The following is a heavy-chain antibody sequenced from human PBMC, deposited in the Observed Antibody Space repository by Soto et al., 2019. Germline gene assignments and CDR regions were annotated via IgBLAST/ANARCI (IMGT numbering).Heavy chain of an antibody. V-gene: IGHV1-69*06. D-gene: IGHD3-3*01. Sequence: QVQLVQSGVEVKKPGSSVKVSCKASGGTFSSYAISWVRQAPGQGLEWMGGIIPIFGTANYAQKFQGRVTITADKSTSTAYMELSSLRSEDTAVYYCARDHNEYDFWSGYYFYWGQGTLVTVSS. CDR3: ARDHNEYDFWSGYYFY. J-gene: IGHJ4*02. CDR1: GGTFSSYA. CDR2: IIPIFGTA.